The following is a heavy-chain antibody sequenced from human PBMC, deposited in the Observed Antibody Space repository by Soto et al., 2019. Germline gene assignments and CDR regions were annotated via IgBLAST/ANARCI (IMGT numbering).Heavy chain of an antibody. V-gene: IGHV3-30*18. CDR2: ISYEGSVQ. D-gene: IGHD3-16*01. J-gene: IGHJ6*02. CDR1: GVTFSSYG. CDR3: AKEAGIFGASYGSYLDV. Sequence: QVQLVESGGGVVQPGRSLRLSCAASGVTFSSYGMQWVRQAPGKGLEWVAVISYEGSVQYYADSVKGRVTISRDNSKNTVYLEMISMRAEDTAVYYCAKEAGIFGASYGSYLDVWGQGTTVTVSS.